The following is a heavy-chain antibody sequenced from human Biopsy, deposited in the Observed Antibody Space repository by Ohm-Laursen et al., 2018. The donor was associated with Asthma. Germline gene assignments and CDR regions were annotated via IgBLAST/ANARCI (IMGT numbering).Heavy chain of an antibody. CDR1: GFSFFTYG. V-gene: IGHV3-30*03. D-gene: IGHD1-1*01. Sequence: SLRLSCTASGFSFFTYGMSWVRRAPGKGLEWVGVISKDASTQDYADSVKGRFTMARDNSKNTLDLQMNSLREEDTAVYYCVRDGTDDAFDIWGQGTVVSVSS. CDR2: ISKDASTQ. CDR3: VRDGTDDAFDI. J-gene: IGHJ3*02.